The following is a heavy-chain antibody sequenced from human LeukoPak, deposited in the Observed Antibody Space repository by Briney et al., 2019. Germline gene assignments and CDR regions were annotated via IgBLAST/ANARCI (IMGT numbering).Heavy chain of an antibody. J-gene: IGHJ4*02. V-gene: IGHV3-23*01. D-gene: IGHD4-17*01. CDR2: VDYSGGDT. CDR1: EFTLSSYE. Sequence: SGGSLRLSCIASEFTLSSYEMSWIRQAPGKGLEWVSSVDYSGGDTHYADSVMGRFTISRDNSKNMLYLQMNSLKAEDTAVYYCANFYGDYLSPTDWGQGTLVTVSS. CDR3: ANFYGDYLSPTD.